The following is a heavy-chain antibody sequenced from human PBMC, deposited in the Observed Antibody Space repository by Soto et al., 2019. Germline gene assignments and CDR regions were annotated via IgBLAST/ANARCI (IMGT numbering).Heavy chain of an antibody. CDR2: IHPSDSYS. V-gene: IGHV5-10-1*01. J-gene: IGHJ3*02. D-gene: IGHD6-19*01. Sequence: PGESLKISCKGSGYSFTSYWISWVSQMPGKGLEWMGRIHPSDSYSNYSPSFQGHVTISADKSISTAYLQWSSLKASDTAMYYCARHGIAVAGTAFDIWGQGIMVTVSS. CDR3: ARHGIAVAGTAFDI. CDR1: GYSFTSYW.